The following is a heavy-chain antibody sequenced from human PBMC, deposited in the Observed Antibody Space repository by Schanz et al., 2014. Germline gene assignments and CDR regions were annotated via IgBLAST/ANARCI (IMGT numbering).Heavy chain of an antibody. Sequence: VQLLESGGGFVQPGGSLRLSCVASGVTFSSYAMSWVRQASGKGLEWVAVIRYDGRNKNFVESVKGRFTISRDNSNNTVYLQMNTLRAEDTAVYYCAKAGSGWSTAGYYYWGQGTLVAVSS. V-gene: IGHV3-30*02. CDR2: IRYDGRNK. CDR3: AKAGSGWSTAGYYY. D-gene: IGHD6-19*01. CDR1: GVTFSSYA. J-gene: IGHJ4*02.